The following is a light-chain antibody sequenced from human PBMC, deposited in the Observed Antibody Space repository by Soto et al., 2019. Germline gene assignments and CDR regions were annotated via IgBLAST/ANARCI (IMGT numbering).Light chain of an antibody. CDR3: QQYNNWPPGT. CDR2: GAS. CDR1: QSVSSN. J-gene: IGKJ5*01. Sequence: EIVMTQSPATLSVSPGERATLSCRASQSVSSNLAWHQQKPGQAPRLLIYGASTRATGIPARFSGSGSGTEFTLTISSLQSEDFAVYYCQQYNNWPPGTFGQGTRLEIK. V-gene: IGKV3-15*01.